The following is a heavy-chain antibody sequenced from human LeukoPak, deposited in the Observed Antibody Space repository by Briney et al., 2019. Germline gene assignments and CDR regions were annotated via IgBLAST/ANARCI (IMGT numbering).Heavy chain of an antibody. CDR2: IYYSGST. D-gene: IGHD6-13*01. Sequence: SETLSLTCTVSGGSISSSSYYWGWIRQPPGKGLEWIGSIYYSGSTYYNPSLKSRVTISVDTSKNQFSLKLSSVTAADTAVYYCARRPLGSSLDYWGQGTLVTVSS. CDR1: GGSISSSSYY. V-gene: IGHV4-39*01. J-gene: IGHJ4*02. CDR3: ARRPLGSSLDY.